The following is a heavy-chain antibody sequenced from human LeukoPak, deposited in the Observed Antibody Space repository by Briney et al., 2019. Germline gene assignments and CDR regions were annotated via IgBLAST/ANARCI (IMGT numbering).Heavy chain of an antibody. D-gene: IGHD3-16*01. J-gene: IGHJ3*02. CDR3: ARGLWEYDYVWGNDAFDI. CDR1: GFTFSSYD. Sequence: QSGGSLRLSCAASGFTFSSYDMHWVRQATGKGLEWVSAIGTAGDTYYPGSVKGRFTISRENAKNSLYLQMNSLRAGDTAVYYCARGLWEYDYVWGNDAFDIWGQGTMVTVSS. V-gene: IGHV3-13*01. CDR2: IGTAGDT.